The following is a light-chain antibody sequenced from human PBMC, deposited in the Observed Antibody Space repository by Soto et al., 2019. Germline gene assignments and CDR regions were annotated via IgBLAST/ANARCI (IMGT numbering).Light chain of an antibody. J-gene: IGKJ1*01. CDR1: HSINTF. V-gene: IGKV3-11*01. CDR2: DAS. CDR3: QQGRM. Sequence: EIVLTQSPVTLSLSPGERATLSCRASHSINTFLAWYQQKPGQAPRLLVYDASDRATGIPHRFSGSGSGTDFTLTISSLAPEDFAVYYCQQGRMLGQGTKVDIK.